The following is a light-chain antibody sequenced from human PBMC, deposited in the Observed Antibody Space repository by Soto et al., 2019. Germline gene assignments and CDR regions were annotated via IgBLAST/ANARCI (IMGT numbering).Light chain of an antibody. J-gene: IGKJ1*01. Sequence: ETVMTQSPVTLSVSPGDTATLSCRASQRVSSHLAWYQQKPGLAPRLLIYAASTRATGIPVRFSGSGSETEFTLTIRSLQSEDSALYYCHQYNNWPWTFGQGTKVDIK. CDR1: QRVSSH. V-gene: IGKV3-15*01. CDR2: AAS. CDR3: HQYNNWPWT.